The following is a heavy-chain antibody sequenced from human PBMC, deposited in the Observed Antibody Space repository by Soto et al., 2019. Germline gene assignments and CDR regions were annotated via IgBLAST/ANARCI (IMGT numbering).Heavy chain of an antibody. J-gene: IGHJ3*02. CDR2: ISSTSNYI. V-gene: IGHV3-21*01. CDR3: AKENSDRAFDI. Sequence: EVQLVQSGGGLVKPGGSLRLSCEASGFTFTSYSMDWVRQAPGKGLEWISSISSTSNYIYHVDSVKGRFTISRDNAKKSLYLQMNSLRAEDTAVYYCAKENSDRAFDIWGQGTMVTVSS. CDR1: GFTFTSYS. D-gene: IGHD2-15*01.